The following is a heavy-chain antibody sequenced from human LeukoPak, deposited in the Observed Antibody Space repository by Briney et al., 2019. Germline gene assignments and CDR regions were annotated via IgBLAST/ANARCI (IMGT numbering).Heavy chain of an antibody. Sequence: ASVKVSCKASGYTFTSYGISWVRQAPGQGLEWMGWISAYNGNTNYAQKLQGRVTMTTDTSTSTAYMELSSLRSEDTAVYYCARAGGRTGMVKSGYFDYWGQGTLVTVSS. V-gene: IGHV1-18*01. CDR2: ISAYNGNT. CDR1: GYTFTSYG. CDR3: ARAGGRTGMVKSGYFDY. J-gene: IGHJ4*02. D-gene: IGHD5-18*01.